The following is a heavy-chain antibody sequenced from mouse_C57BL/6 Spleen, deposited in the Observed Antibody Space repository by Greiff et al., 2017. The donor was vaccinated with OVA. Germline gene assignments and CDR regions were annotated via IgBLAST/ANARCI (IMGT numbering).Heavy chain of an antibody. CDR3: ARGGGLRGWYFDV. CDR1: GFTFSSYA. CDR2: ISDGGSYT. J-gene: IGHJ1*03. Sequence: EVKLVESGGGLVKPGGSLKLSCAASGFTFSSYAMSWVRQTPEKRLEWVATISDGGSYTYYPDNVKGRFTISRDNAKNNLYLQMSHLKSEDTAMYYCARGGGLRGWYFDVWGTGTTVTVSS. V-gene: IGHV5-4*03. D-gene: IGHD2-4*01.